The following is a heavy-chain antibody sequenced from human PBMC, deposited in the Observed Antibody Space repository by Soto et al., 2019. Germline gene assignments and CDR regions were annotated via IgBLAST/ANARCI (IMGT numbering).Heavy chain of an antibody. V-gene: IGHV4-34*01. CDR1: GDSLRGQS. D-gene: IGHD6-19*01. J-gene: IGHJ6*02. Sequence: QVQLQQWGAGLLKASETLSLTCAVVGDSLRGQSWNWIRQSPGKGLEWIGELDQSGGTNYNPSLKSRAIISEDTSKNQFSRTLTSVTAADTAVYYCAREDSYGWSGESLDVWGQGTTVTVSS. CDR3: AREDSYGWSGESLDV. CDR2: LDQSGGT.